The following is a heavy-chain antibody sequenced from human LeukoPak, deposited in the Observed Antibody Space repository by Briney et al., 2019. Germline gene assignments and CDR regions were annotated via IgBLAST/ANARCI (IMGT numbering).Heavy chain of an antibody. D-gene: IGHD3-10*01. CDR1: GGSIASYY. CDR2: IFYSGTA. J-gene: IGHJ4*02. CDR3: ARREGRGSPRGSLDF. V-gene: IGHV4-59*01. Sequence: SETLSLTCTVSGGSIASYYWTWIRQPPGKGLEYIGFIFYSGTANYNPSLKSRVTISLDTSKNQFSLGLTSVTAADTAVYYCARREGRGSPRGSLDFWGQGALVTVSS.